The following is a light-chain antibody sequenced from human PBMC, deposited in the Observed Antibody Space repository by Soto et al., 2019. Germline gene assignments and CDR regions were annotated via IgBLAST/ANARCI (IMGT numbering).Light chain of an antibody. CDR1: NIGSKS. V-gene: IGLV3-21*04. J-gene: IGLJ1*01. CDR3: QVWDSSSDQPSYV. Sequence: SYELTQPPSVSVAPGKTARITCGGNNIGSKSVHWYQQKPGQAPVLVIYYDSDRPSGIPERFSGSNSGNTATLTISRVEAGDEADYYCQVWDSSSDQPSYVFGTGTKVTVL. CDR2: YDS.